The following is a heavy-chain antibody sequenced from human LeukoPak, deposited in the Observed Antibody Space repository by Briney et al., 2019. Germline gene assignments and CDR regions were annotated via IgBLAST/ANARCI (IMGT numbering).Heavy chain of an antibody. V-gene: IGHV1-69*05. CDR1: GYTFTSYY. CDR3: AYSNYRYYYYYYMDV. CDR2: IIPIFGTA. J-gene: IGHJ6*03. D-gene: IGHD4-11*01. Sequence: SVKVSCKASGYTFTSYYMHWVRQAPGQGLEWMGRIIPIFGTANYAQKFQGRVTITTDESTSTAYMELSSLRSEDTAVYYCAYSNYRYYYYYYMDVWGKGTTVTVSS.